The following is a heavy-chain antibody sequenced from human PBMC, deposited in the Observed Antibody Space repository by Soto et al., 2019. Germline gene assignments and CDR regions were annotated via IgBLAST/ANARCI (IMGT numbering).Heavy chain of an antibody. V-gene: IGHV3-23*01. D-gene: IGHD6-19*01. Sequence: EVQLLESGGGLVQPGGSLRLSCAASGFIFNTYGMSWVRQAPGKGLEWVSAITGRGDRTDYADSVKGRFTISRDNSKNTLYLQMNSLRAEDTAVYYCAKDWGSGWFRPYFDSWGQGALVTVSS. J-gene: IGHJ4*02. CDR3: AKDWGSGWFRPYFDS. CDR1: GFIFNTYG. CDR2: ITGRGDRT.